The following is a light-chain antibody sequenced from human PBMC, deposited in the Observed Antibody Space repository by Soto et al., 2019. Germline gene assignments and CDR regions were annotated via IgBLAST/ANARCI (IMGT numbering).Light chain of an antibody. Sequence: EIVMTQSPATLSVSPGERVTLSCRASQSVSSNLAWYQQKPGQPPRLLIYGTSTRATGIPGRFSGSGSGTEFTLTISSLQSEDFAVYYCQQYNNWHPNTFGQGTKLEIK. CDR3: QQYNNWHPNT. CDR2: GTS. V-gene: IGKV3-15*01. J-gene: IGKJ2*01. CDR1: QSVSSN.